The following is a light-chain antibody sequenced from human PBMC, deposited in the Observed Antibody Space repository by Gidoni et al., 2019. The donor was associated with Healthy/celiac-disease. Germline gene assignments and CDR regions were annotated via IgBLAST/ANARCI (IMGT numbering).Light chain of an antibody. CDR1: QRVSSSY. J-gene: IGKJ3*01. V-gene: IGKV3-20*01. CDR3: QQYGSSPRA. CDR2: GAS. Sequence: ESVLTQSPGTMSLSPGERATLSCRASQRVSSSYLAWYQQKPGQAPRLLIYGASSRATGIPDRFSGSGSGTDFTLTISRLEPEDFAVYYCQQYGSSPRAFGPGTKVEIK.